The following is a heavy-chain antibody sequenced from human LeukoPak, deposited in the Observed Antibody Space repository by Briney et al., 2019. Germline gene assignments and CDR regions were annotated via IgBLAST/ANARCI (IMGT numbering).Heavy chain of an antibody. V-gene: IGHV3-48*04. Sequence: PGGSLRLSCAASGFTFSSYSMNWVRQAPGKGLEWVSYISSSSSTIYYADSVKGRFTISRDNAKNSLYLQMNSLRAEDTAVYYCASNGDFYDYYMDVWGKGTTVTVSS. D-gene: IGHD2/OR15-2a*01. J-gene: IGHJ6*03. CDR1: GFTFSSYS. CDR2: ISSSSSTI. CDR3: ASNGDFYDYYMDV.